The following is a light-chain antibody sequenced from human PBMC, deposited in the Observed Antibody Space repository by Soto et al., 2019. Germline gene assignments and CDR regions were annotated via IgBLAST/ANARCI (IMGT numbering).Light chain of an antibody. CDR2: GTS. CDR1: QSVSSN. V-gene: IGKV3-15*01. J-gene: IGKJ1*01. CDR3: HQYDNGPLTWT. Sequence: ERVMTQSPVTLSVSPGERATLSCRASQSVSSNLAWYQHKPGQAPRLLLYGTSTRATGIPARFSGSASGTEFTLTISILQSEDFAVYYCHQYDNGPLTWTFGQGTKVEIK.